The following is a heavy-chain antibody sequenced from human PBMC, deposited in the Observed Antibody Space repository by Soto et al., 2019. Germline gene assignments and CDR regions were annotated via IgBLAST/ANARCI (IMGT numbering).Heavy chain of an antibody. V-gene: IGHV4-31*03. CDR3: RRNNPEVGRPGFEP. CDR1: GDSISSGTFY. CDR2: VYYSGST. D-gene: IGHD1-26*01. Sequence: SETLSLTCTVSGDSISSGTFYWNWIPQYPGKGLEGIGYVYYSGSTNYNPSLKSRVSISRATSKNQCSLSLSSVTDADSAVYYCRRNNPEVGRPGFEPWGQGTLVTVSS. J-gene: IGHJ5*02.